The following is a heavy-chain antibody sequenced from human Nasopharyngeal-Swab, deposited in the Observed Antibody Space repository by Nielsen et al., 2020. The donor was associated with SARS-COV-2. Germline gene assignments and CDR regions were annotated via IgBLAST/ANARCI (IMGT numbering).Heavy chain of an antibody. D-gene: IGHD3-10*02. CDR2: ITGSGIST. J-gene: IGHJ6*03. Sequence: GESLKISCAASGFTLSSCAMSWVRQAPGKGLEWVSAITGSGISTYYADSVKGRLTISRDTSKNILYLQMNSLRAEDTAVYYCAKFSAMFYYSHYMDVWGKGTTVTVSS. CDR1: GFTLSSCA. CDR3: AKFSAMFYYSHYMDV. V-gene: IGHV3-23*01.